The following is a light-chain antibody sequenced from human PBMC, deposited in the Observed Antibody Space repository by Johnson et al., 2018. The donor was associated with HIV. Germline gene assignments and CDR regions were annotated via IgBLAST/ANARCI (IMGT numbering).Light chain of an antibody. CDR2: ENN. CDR3: GTWDSSLSSYV. V-gene: IGLV1-51*02. CDR1: SSNIGNNY. Sequence: QSVLTQPPSVSAAPVQKVTISCSGSSSNIGNNYVSWYQQLPGTAPKLLIYENNKRPSGIPDRFSGSKSGTSATLGITGLQTGYEADYYCGTWDSSLSSYVFEAGTKVTVL. J-gene: IGLJ1*01.